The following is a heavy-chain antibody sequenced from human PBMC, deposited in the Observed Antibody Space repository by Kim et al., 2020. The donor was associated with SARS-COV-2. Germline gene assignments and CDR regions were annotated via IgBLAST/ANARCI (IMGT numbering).Heavy chain of an antibody. D-gene: IGHD2-2*01. CDR1: GGTFSSYA. CDR2: IIPIFGTA. CDR3: ARGGGPYIVVVPAAIEWYYFDY. V-gene: IGHV1-69*13. Sequence: SVKVSCKASGGTFSSYAISWVRQAPGQGLEWMGGIIPIFGTANYAQKFQGRVTITADESTSTAYMELSSLRSEDTAVYYCARGGGPYIVVVPAAIEWYYFDYWGQGTLVTVSS. J-gene: IGHJ4*02.